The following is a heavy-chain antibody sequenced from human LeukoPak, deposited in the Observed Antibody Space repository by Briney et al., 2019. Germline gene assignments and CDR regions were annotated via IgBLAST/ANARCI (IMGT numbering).Heavy chain of an antibody. CDR2: ISGSGGST. CDR3: AKGGAFSNYVRYFDY. D-gene: IGHD4-11*01. CDR1: GFTFSSYA. J-gene: IGHJ4*02. Sequence: GGSLRLSCAASGFTFSSYAMSWVRQAPGKGLEWVSAISGSGGSTYYADSVKGRFTISRDNSKNTLYLQMNSLRAEDTAVYYCAKGGAFSNYVRYFDYWGQGTLVTVSS. V-gene: IGHV3-23*01.